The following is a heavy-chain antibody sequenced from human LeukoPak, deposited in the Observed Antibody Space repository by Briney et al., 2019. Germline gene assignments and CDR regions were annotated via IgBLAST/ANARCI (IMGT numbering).Heavy chain of an antibody. CDR3: ARESRGREGYFDY. Sequence: GGSLRLSCAASGFTFSSYGMHWVRQAPGKGLEWVAVIWDDGSNKYYADSVKGRFTISRDNSKNTLYLQMNSLRAEDTAVYYCARESRGREGYFDYWGQGTLVTVSS. V-gene: IGHV3-33*01. D-gene: IGHD6-19*01. CDR1: GFTFSSYG. J-gene: IGHJ4*02. CDR2: IWDDGSNK.